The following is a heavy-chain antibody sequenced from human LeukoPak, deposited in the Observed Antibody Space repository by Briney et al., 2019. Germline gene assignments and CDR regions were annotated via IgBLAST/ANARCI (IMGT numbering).Heavy chain of an antibody. CDR3: ARVSVITQYSGSPDYFAS. D-gene: IGHD1-26*01. V-gene: IGHV1-2*02. Sequence: ASVKVSCKASGYTFTSYDINWVRQAPGQGLEWVGWINPNSGDTDYARKFQGRVTVTRDTSISTAYMELGRLRSDDTAVYYCARVSVITQYSGSPDYFASWGQGTLITVFS. CDR2: INPNSGDT. CDR1: GYTFTSYD. J-gene: IGHJ4*02.